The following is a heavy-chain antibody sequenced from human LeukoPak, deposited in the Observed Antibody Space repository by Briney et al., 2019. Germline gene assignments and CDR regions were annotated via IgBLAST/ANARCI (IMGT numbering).Heavy chain of an antibody. Sequence: ASVKVSCKASGYTFTSYGISWVRQAPGQGLEWMGWISAYNGNTNYAQKPQGRVTMTTDTSTSTAYMELRSLRSDDTAVYYCARVATVTTFVRAFDIWGQGTMITVSS. J-gene: IGHJ3*02. CDR1: GYTFTSYG. D-gene: IGHD4-17*01. CDR2: ISAYNGNT. V-gene: IGHV1-18*01. CDR3: ARVATVTTFVRAFDI.